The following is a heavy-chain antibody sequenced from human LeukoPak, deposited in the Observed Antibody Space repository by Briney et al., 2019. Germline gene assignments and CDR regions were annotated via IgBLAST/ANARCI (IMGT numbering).Heavy chain of an antibody. CDR1: GYSFTNYF. CDR3: ARRRLANKKYYYYYYGLDV. J-gene: IGHJ6*02. Sequence: HGESLKIPCKGSGYSFTNYFIAWVPQMPGKGLEWMGIIYPGDSDTRYSPSFQGQVTISADKSINTAYLQWSSLKASDTAMYYCARRRLANKKYYYYYYGLDVWGQGTTVTVSS. V-gene: IGHV5-51*01. D-gene: IGHD3-9*01. CDR2: IYPGDSDT.